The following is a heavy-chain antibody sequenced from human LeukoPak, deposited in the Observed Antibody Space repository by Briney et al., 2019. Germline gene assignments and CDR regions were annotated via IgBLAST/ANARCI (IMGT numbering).Heavy chain of an antibody. J-gene: IGHJ4*02. CDR2: ISGSGGST. CDR1: GITFSSYA. D-gene: IGHD2-2*01. CDR3: AKNGQLLSAYYFDY. V-gene: IGHV3-23*01. Sequence: PGGSLRLSCAASGITFSSYAMSWVRQAPGKGLEWVSAISGSGGSTYYADSVKGRFTISRDNSKNTLYLQMNSLRAEDTAVYYCAKNGQLLSAYYFDYWGQGTLVTVSS.